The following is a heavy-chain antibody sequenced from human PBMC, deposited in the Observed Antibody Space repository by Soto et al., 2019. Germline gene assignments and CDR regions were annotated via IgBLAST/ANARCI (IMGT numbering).Heavy chain of an antibody. D-gene: IGHD3-16*01. CDR2: IIPMFGTR. Sequence: QVQLVQSGPEVRKSGSSVRVSCKATGGTVSSHAVSWVRLAPGHGLEWIGGIIPMFGTRTYAQKFQGGVTISADESTSTVFLDLSSLRSEDTAVYYCARSRIMAEFNDYGGNDHGFDIWGQGTMVTVSS. J-gene: IGHJ3*02. V-gene: IGHV1-69*01. CDR1: GGTVSSHA. CDR3: ARSRIMAEFNDYGGNDHGFDI.